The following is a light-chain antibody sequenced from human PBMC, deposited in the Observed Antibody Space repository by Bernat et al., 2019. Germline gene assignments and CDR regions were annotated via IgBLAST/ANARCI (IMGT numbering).Light chain of an antibody. Sequence: DIQMTQSPSSLSASVGDRVTITCRASQDISNYLNWYHQKPGKAPKLLIYDSSYLETGVPSRFSGSASRTFFTFTITSLQPEDIGTYYCRQYDNLPFTFGGGTKVEIK. CDR1: QDISNY. CDR2: DSS. CDR3: RQYDNLPFT. J-gene: IGKJ4*01. V-gene: IGKV1-33*01.